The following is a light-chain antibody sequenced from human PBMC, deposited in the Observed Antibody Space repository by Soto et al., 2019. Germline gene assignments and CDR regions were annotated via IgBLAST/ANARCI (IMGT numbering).Light chain of an antibody. CDR2: TAS. Sequence: DIQMTQSPSSVSASVGDRVTITCRASQNVNNWLAWYQQKPGKAPKLLIYTASQLQTGVPSRFSGRGSGTDFTLTITSLQPEDFATYYCQQADTFPLTFGGGTTVEIK. V-gene: IGKV1-12*01. CDR1: QNVNNW. J-gene: IGKJ4*01. CDR3: QQADTFPLT.